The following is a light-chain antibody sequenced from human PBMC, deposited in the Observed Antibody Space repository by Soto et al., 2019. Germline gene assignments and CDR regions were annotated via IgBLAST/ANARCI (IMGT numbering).Light chain of an antibody. V-gene: IGKV3-20*01. J-gene: IGKJ1*01. CDR2: GAS. CDR1: QSVSSSY. Sequence: VLTQSPCAVSLSQGERATLSCRASQSVSSSYLAWYQQKPGQAPRLLIYGASSRATGIPDRFSGSGSGTDFTLTISRLEPEDFAVYYCQQYGSSLWTFGQGTKVDIK. CDR3: QQYGSSLWT.